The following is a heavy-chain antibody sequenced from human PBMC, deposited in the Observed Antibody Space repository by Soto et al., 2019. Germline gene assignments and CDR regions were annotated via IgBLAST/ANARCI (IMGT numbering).Heavy chain of an antibody. CDR1: GFSLSTSGVG. J-gene: IGHJ4*02. V-gene: IGHV2-5*02. Sequence: QITLKESGPTLVKPTQTLTLTCTFSGFSLSTSGVGVGWIRQSQGKALEWLAVIYWDDDKRYSPSLKSRLSITKDTSKNQVVLTMTNMDPVDTATYYCAHKGPEDWPLDYWGQGTLVTVSS. CDR2: IYWDDDK. CDR3: AHKGPEDWPLDY. D-gene: IGHD3-9*01.